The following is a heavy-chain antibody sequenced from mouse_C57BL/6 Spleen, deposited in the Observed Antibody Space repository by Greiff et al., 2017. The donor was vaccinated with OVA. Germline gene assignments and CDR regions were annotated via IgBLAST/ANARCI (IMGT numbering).Heavy chain of an antibody. D-gene: IGHD2-10*02. CDR1: GFTFSDAW. CDR3: TTETLGDY. Sequence: EVKVEESGGGLVQPGGSLTLSCAASGFTFSDAWMDWVRQSPEKGLEWVAEICNKANNHAKSYAESVKGRFTISRDYYKSSVYPQMNSLSAEDTGIYYCTTETLGDYWGQGTTLTVSS. CDR2: ICNKANNHAK. V-gene: IGHV6-6*01. J-gene: IGHJ2*01.